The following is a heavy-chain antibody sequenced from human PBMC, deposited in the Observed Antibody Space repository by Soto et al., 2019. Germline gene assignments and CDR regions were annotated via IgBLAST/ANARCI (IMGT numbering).Heavy chain of an antibody. Sequence: GGSMRLSCAASGFTFSSYAMRCVRQAPGKGLECVSAISGSGGSTYYADSVKGRFTISTDNSKNTLYLQMNSLRAADTAVYYCAKGATGPISVYSSGWQYSYGMDGWRQGTSVTVSS. CDR1: GFTFSSYA. D-gene: IGHD6-19*01. J-gene: IGHJ6*01. V-gene: IGHV3-23*01. CDR3: AKGATGPISVYSSGWQYSYGMDG. CDR2: ISGSGGST.